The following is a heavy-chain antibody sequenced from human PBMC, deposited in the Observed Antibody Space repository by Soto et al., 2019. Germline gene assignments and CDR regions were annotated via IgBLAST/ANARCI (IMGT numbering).Heavy chain of an antibody. V-gene: IGHV1-69*12. D-gene: IGHD6-19*01. CDR1: GGTFSSYA. CDR2: IIPIFGTA. J-gene: IGHJ6*02. Sequence: QVQLVQSGAEVKKPGSSVKVSCKASGGTFSSYAISWVRQAPGQGLEWMGGIIPIFGTANYAQKFQGRVTITADESPSPAYMELSSLRSEDTAVYYCASVAGTNYYYYYCMDVWGQGTTGTVSS. CDR3: ASVAGTNYYYYYCMDV.